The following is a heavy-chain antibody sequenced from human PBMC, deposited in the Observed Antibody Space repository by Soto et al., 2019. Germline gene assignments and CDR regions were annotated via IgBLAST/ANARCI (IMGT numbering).Heavy chain of an antibody. V-gene: IGHV4-59*12. CDR2: IYYTGST. Sequence: SETLSLTCTVSGGSISSYYWSWIRQPPGKGLEWIGYIYYTGSTNYNPSLKSRVTISVDTSKNQFSLKLTSVTAADTAVYYCARGVPCSDGTCALDDWGKGTLVTV. CDR1: GGSISSYY. J-gene: IGHJ4*02. CDR3: ARGVPCSDGTCALDD. D-gene: IGHD2-15*01.